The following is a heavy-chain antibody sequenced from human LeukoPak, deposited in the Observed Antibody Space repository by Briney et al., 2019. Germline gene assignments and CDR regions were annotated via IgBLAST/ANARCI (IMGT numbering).Heavy chain of an antibody. V-gene: IGHV3-30*18. CDR1: GFTFSSYG. D-gene: IGHD3-3*01. CDR2: ISYDGSNK. CDR3: AKGGYRFLEWLYGY. Sequence: GGSLRLSCAASGFTFSSYGMHWVRQAPGKGLEWVAVISYDGSNKYYADSVKGRFTIFRDNSKNTLYLQMSSLRAEDTAVYYCAKGGYRFLEWLYGYWGQGTLVTVSS. J-gene: IGHJ4*02.